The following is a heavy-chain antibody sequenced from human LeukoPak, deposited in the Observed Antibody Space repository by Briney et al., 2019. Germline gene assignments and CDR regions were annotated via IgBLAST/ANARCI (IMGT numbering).Heavy chain of an antibody. V-gene: IGHV3-30*18. CDR2: ISYDGSIK. J-gene: IGHJ4*02. D-gene: IGHD6-19*01. CDR1: GFTSSNYG. Sequence: PGGSLRLSCAASGFTSSNYGMHWVRQAPGKGLEWVAVISYDGSIKYYADSVKGRFTISRDNSKNTLYLQMNSLRAEDTAVYYCAKALAWGAVADPFDYWGQGTLVTVSS. CDR3: AKALAWGAVADPFDY.